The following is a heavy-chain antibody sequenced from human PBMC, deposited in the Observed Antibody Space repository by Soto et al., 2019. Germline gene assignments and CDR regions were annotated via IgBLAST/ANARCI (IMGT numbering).Heavy chain of an antibody. CDR3: AGGCGSSGPLPYGYFQH. V-gene: IGHV1-18*01. D-gene: IGHD3-22*01. CDR1: GYTFTSYG. CDR2: ISAYNGNT. J-gene: IGHJ1*01. Sequence: QVQLVQSGAEVKKPGASVKVSCKASGYTFTSYGISWVRQAPGQGLEWMGWISAYNGNTNYAQKLQGRVTMTTDTSRRTAYRELRSLRSDDTAVYYWAGGCGSSGPLPYGYFQHGGQGTLVTVSS.